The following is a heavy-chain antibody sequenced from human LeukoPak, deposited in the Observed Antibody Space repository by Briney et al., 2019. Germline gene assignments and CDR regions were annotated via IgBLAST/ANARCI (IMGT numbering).Heavy chain of an antibody. V-gene: IGHV4-59*01. D-gene: IGHD3-22*01. CDR1: GGSISSYY. J-gene: IGHJ5*02. CDR3: ARGNLDYYDSSGYPNWFDP. Sequence: SETLSLTCTVSGGSISSYYWSWIRQPPGKGLEWIGYIYYSGSTNYNPSLKSRVTISVDTSKNQFSLKLSSVTAADTAVYYCARGNLDYYDSSGYPNWFDPWGQGTLVTVSS. CDR2: IYYSGST.